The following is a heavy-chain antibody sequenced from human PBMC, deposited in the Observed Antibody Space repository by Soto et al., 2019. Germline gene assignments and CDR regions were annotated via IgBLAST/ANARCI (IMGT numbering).Heavy chain of an antibody. CDR1: GDSISSNNNY. V-gene: IGHV4-30-4*01. Sequence: SETLSLTCTVSGDSISSNNNYWSWIRQPPGEGLEWIGFISYSGTTSYSPSLKSRVAISLDTSKNQFPLSLSSVTAADTAVYYCARGRGYSYGLDPWGQGTLVTVSS. CDR2: ISYSGTT. D-gene: IGHD5-18*01. J-gene: IGHJ5*02. CDR3: ARGRGYSYGLDP.